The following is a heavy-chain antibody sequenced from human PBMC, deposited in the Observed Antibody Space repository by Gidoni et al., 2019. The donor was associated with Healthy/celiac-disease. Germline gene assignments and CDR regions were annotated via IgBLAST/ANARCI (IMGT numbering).Heavy chain of an antibody. D-gene: IGHD6-19*01. J-gene: IGHJ4*02. Sequence: QVQLQESGPGLVKPSQTLSLTCTVSGGSLSSGGYYWSCIRQHPGKGLEWIGYIYYSGSTYYNPSLKSRVTISVDTSKNQFSLKLSSVTAADTAVYYCARVGGYSSGWFDYWGQGTLVTVSS. CDR1: GGSLSSGGYY. CDR3: ARVGGYSSGWFDY. V-gene: IGHV4-31*03. CDR2: IYYSGST.